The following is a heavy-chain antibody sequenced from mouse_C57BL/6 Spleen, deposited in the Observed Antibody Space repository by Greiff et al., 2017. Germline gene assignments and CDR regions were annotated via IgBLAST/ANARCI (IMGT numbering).Heavy chain of an antibody. Sequence: QVQLQQSGAELARPGASVKLSCKASGYTFTSYGISWVKQRTGQGLEWIGEIYPRSGNTYYNEKFKGKATLTADKSSSTAYMELRSLTSEDSAVYFCARSGSSGYVYFDYWGQGTTLTVSS. CDR1: GYTFTSYG. CDR3: ARSGSSGYVYFDY. J-gene: IGHJ2*01. V-gene: IGHV1-81*01. D-gene: IGHD3-2*02. CDR2: IYPRSGNT.